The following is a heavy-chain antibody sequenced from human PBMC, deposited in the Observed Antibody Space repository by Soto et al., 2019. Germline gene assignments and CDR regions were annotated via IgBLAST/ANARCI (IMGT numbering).Heavy chain of an antibody. D-gene: IGHD1-26*01. Sequence: SETLSLTCTVSGDSISSHHWSWIRQSPGKGLEWIGFIYNRGYTHYNPSLTSRVTILADTSQNQFSLRLTSVTAADTAVYYCARAVVPATCCAFDVWGQGTVVTVSS. J-gene: IGHJ3*01. V-gene: IGHV4-59*11. CDR2: IYNRGYT. CDR3: ARAVVPATCCAFDV. CDR1: GDSISSHH.